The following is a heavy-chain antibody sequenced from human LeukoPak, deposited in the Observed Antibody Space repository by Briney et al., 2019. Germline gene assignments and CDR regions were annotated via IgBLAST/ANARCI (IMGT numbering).Heavy chain of an antibody. CDR1: GFTFSSYG. D-gene: IGHD3-22*01. CDR3: ARDLDYYDSSGSIDY. Sequence: SLRLSCAASGFTFSSYGMHWVRQAPGKGLEWVAVIWYDGSNKYYADSVKGRFTISRDNSKNTLYLQMNSLRAEDTAVYYCARDLDYYDSSGSIDYWGQGTLVTVSS. J-gene: IGHJ4*02. V-gene: IGHV3-33*01. CDR2: IWYDGSNK.